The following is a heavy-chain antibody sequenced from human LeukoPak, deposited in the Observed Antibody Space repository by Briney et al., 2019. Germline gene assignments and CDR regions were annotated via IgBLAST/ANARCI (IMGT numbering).Heavy chain of an antibody. CDR2: IYYSGST. V-gene: IGHV4-59*01. CDR3: AKNWIFGVVHTFDY. CDR1: GGSISSSY. J-gene: IGHJ4*02. D-gene: IGHD3-3*01. Sequence: SETLSLTCTVSGGSISSSYWSWLRQPPGKGLEWIGYIYYSGSTNYNPSPKSRVTISVDMSKNQFSLKLSSVTAADTAMYFCAKNWIFGVVHTFDYWGQGTLVTVSS.